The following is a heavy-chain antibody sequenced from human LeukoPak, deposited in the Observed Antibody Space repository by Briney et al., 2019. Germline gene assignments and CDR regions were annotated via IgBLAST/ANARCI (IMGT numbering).Heavy chain of an antibody. CDR2: MSGSGGAI. V-gene: IGHV3-11*04. Sequence: GGSLRLSCAVSGFTFSDYYMSWIRQSPGKGLEWVAYMSGSGGAIYYADSVKGRFTISRDNSKNTVYLQMNSLRAEDTAVYYCAKVHLTYYYDSSGYGFQDSWGQGTLVTVSS. CDR3: AKVHLTYYYDSSGYGFQDS. D-gene: IGHD3-22*01. CDR1: GFTFSDYY. J-gene: IGHJ4*02.